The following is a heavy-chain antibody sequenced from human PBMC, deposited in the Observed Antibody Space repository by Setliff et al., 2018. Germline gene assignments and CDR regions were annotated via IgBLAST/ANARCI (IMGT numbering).Heavy chain of an antibody. CDR3: ARDGSAFFYEH. CDR2: INPNKDVT. J-gene: IGHJ4*02. Sequence: GASVKVSCKASGYTFTGYFIHWLRQAPGQGLEWLGWINPNKDVTKYAQKFQDRILMTNYTSLNTVYMELRSLRSDDTALYYCARDGSAFFYEHWGQGSLVTVSS. CDR1: GYTFTGYF. V-gene: IGHV1-2*02. D-gene: IGHD1-26*01.